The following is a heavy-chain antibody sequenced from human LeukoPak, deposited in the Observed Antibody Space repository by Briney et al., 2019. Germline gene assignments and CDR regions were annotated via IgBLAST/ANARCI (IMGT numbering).Heavy chain of an antibody. V-gene: IGHV3-49*03. Sequence: GGSLRLSCTASGFTFGDYAMSWFRPAPGKGLEWVGFIRSKSYGGTTEYAASVKGRFTISRDDSKTIAYLQMNSLKTEDTAVYYCTRGYDVLTGLSYFDYWGQGALVTVSS. D-gene: IGHD3-9*01. J-gene: IGHJ4*02. CDR1: GFTFGDYA. CDR3: TRGYDVLTGLSYFDY. CDR2: IRSKSYGGTT.